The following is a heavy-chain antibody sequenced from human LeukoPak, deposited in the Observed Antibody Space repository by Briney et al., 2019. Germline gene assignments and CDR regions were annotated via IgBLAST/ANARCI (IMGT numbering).Heavy chain of an antibody. CDR2: ISYDGSNK. V-gene: IGHV3-30*03. Sequence: PGGSLRLSCAASGFTFTTYGMNWVRQAPGKGLEWVAVISYDGSNKYYADSVKGRFTISRDNSKNTLYLQMNSLRAEDTAVYYCARVWRSSGWKYYYYYYMDVWGKGTTVTVSS. D-gene: IGHD6-19*01. J-gene: IGHJ6*03. CDR1: GFTFTTYG. CDR3: ARVWRSSGWKYYYYYYMDV.